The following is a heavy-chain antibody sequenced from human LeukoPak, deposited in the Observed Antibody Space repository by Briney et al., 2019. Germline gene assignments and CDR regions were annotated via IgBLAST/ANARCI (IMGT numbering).Heavy chain of an antibody. V-gene: IGHV3-33*01. D-gene: IGHD4-17*01. CDR2: ICYDGSNK. Sequence: GGSLRLSCAASGFTFSSYGMHWVRQAPGKGLEWVEVICYDGSNKYYADSVKGRFTISRDNSKNTLYLQMNSLRAEDTAVYYCARDYHDYGDRQRGFDYWGQGTLVTVSS. CDR1: GFTFSSYG. CDR3: ARDYHDYGDRQRGFDY. J-gene: IGHJ4*02.